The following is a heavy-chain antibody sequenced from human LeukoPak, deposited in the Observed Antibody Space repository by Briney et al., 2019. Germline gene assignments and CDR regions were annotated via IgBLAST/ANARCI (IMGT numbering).Heavy chain of an antibody. V-gene: IGHV4-59*08. CDR2: MYYTGST. Sequence: SETLSLTCTFSGGSISSFYWSWIRQPPGKGLEWIGYMYYTGSTNYNPSLKSRVTISVDTSKNQFSLKLSSVTAADTAVYYCARHDGSLVGAVDYWGQGTLVTVSS. J-gene: IGHJ4*02. D-gene: IGHD1-26*01. CDR1: GGSISSFY. CDR3: ARHDGSLVGAVDY.